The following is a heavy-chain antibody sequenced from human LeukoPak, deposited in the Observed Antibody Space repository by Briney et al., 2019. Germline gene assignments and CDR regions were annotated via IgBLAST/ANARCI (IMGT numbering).Heavy chain of an antibody. CDR2: IGGRDGST. CDR1: GFPFNTYA. V-gene: IGHV3-23*01. CDR3: AKGHYYGSGSLDY. J-gene: IGHJ4*02. Sequence: GGSLRLSCSASGFPFNTYAIRWVRQAPGKGLEWVSAIGGRDGSTYYADSVKGRFTISRDNSKNTLYVQMNSLRAEDTAVYYCAKGHYYGSGSLDYWGQGTLVTVSS. D-gene: IGHD3-10*01.